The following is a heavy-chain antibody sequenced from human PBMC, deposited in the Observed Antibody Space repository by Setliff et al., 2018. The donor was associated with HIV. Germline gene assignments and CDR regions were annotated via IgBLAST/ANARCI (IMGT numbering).Heavy chain of an antibody. V-gene: IGHV4-61*02. CDR2: IYTSGST. J-gene: IGHJ4*02. Sequence: PSETLSLTCTVSGGSIRSGNHYRSWIRQPAGKGLEWIGRIYTSGSTNYNPSLKSRVTMSLDTSKNQFSLKLSSVTAADTAVYYCAREGQFLDGLPYYFDYWGQGTLGTVSS. CDR3: AREGQFLDGLPYYFDY. CDR1: GGSIRSGNHY. D-gene: IGHD3-3*01.